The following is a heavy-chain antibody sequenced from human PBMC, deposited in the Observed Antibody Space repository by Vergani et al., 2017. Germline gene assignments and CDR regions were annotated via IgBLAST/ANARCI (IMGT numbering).Heavy chain of an antibody. CDR2: ISPDGFST. D-gene: IGHD3-9*01. CDR1: GYTFTSYG. Sequence: QVQLVQSGADLKKPGASVKVSCKASGYTFTSYGISWVRQAPGQGLEWVGVISPDGFSTFYAQKFQGRVTITRDTSTSTVYVEVTSLRSDDTAVYYCAREPPLTGFFDYWGQGTLVTVSS. V-gene: IGHV1-18*01. CDR3: AREPPLTGFFDY. J-gene: IGHJ4*02.